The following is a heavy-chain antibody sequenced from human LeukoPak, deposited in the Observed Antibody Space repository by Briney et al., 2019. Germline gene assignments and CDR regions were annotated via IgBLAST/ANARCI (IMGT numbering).Heavy chain of an antibody. CDR3: ARVYYYYDSSGILTLYFDY. CDR2: VNPTSGGT. V-gene: IGHV1-2*02. CDR1: GYTLTSYY. Sequence: GASVKVSCKTSGYTLTSYYMHWVRQAPGQGLEWMGWVNPTSGGTNYAQKFQGRVTMTRDTSISTACMELSRLRSDDTAVYYCARVYYYYDSSGILTLYFDYWGQGTLVTVSS. D-gene: IGHD3-22*01. J-gene: IGHJ4*02.